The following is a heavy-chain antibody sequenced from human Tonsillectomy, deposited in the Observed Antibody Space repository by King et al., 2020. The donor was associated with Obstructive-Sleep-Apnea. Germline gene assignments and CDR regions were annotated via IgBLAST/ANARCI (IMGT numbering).Heavy chain of an antibody. D-gene: IGHD4-11*01. J-gene: IGHJ6*02. V-gene: IGHV1-46*03. Sequence: VQLVESGAEVKKPGASVKVSCKASGYTFTSYYMHWVRQAPGQGLEWMGIINPSGGSRSYAQKFQGRLTMTRETSTSTVYMELSSLRSEDTAVYYCARDHRTGSTTYCYGMDVWGQGTTVTVAS. CDR2: INPSGGSR. CDR3: ARDHRTGSTTYCYGMDV. CDR1: GYTFTSYY.